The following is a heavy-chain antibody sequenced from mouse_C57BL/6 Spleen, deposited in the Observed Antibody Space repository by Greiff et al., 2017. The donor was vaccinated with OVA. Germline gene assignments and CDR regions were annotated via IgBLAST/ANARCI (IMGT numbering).Heavy chain of an antibody. CDR2: ISYDGSN. V-gene: IGHV3-6*01. Sequence: EESGPGLVKPSQSLSLTCSVTGYSITSGYYWNWIRQFPGNKLEWMGYISYDGSNNYNPSLKNRISITRDTSKNQFFLKLNSVTTEDTTTYYCARGVSNYVNYAMDYWGQGTSVTVSS. D-gene: IGHD2-5*01. J-gene: IGHJ4*01. CDR1: GYSITSGYY. CDR3: ARGVSNYVNYAMDY.